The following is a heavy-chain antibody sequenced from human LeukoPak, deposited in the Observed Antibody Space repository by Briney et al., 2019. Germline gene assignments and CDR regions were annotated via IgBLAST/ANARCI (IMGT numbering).Heavy chain of an antibody. V-gene: IGHV1-2*06. CDR1: GYTFTGYY. CDR3: ARGLLHWNYYDSSGSAEISC. CDR2: INPNRCGT. Sequence: ASVKVSCKASGYTFTGYYMHWVRQAPGQGLEWVGRINPNRCGTNYAQKFQGRVPMTRDTSISTAYMELSRLRSDDTAVYYCARGLLHWNYYDSSGSAEISCWGQGTLVTVSS. J-gene: IGHJ4*02. D-gene: IGHD3-22*01.